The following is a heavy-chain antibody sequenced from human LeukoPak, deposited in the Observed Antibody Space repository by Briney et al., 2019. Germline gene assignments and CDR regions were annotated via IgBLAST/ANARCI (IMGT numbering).Heavy chain of an antibody. J-gene: IGHJ5*02. V-gene: IGHV4-59*01. D-gene: IGHD3-10*01. Sequence: SETLSLTCTVSGGSISSYYWSWIRQPPGKGLEWIGYIYYSGSTNYNPSLKSRVTISVDTSKNQFSLKLSSVTAADTAVYYCARGGITMVRGVTAPFDPWGQGTLVTVSS. CDR1: GGSISSYY. CDR3: ARGGITMVRGVTAPFDP. CDR2: IYYSGST.